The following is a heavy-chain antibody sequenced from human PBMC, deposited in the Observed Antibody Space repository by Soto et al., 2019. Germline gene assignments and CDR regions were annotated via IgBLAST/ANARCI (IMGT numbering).Heavy chain of an antibody. CDR3: GRGGLEPFDH. Sequence: GGSLRLSCAASGLTLGNYWMHWVRQAPGKGLVWVSRISEYGRINYADSVKDRFIISRDDARSELYLHLNDLRVEDTVPYYSGRGGLEPFDHWRQGALVTV. D-gene: IGHD1-1*01. V-gene: IGHV3-74*01. CDR2: ISEYGRI. CDR1: GLTLGNYW. J-gene: IGHJ4*02.